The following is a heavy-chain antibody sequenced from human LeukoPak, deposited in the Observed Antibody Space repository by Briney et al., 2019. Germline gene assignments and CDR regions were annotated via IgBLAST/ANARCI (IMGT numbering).Heavy chain of an antibody. J-gene: IGHJ4*02. CDR2: INHSGST. CDR3: ARLIGWYDILTGYLGYFDY. Sequence: SETLSLTCAVYGGSFSGYYWSWIRQPPGKGLEWSGEINHSGSTNYNPSLKSRVTISVDTSKNHFSLKLSSVTAADTAVYYCARLIGWYDILTGYLGYFDYWGQGTLVTVSS. D-gene: IGHD3-9*01. V-gene: IGHV4-34*01. CDR1: GGSFSGYY.